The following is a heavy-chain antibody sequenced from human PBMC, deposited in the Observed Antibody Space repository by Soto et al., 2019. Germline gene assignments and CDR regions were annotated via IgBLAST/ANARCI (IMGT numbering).Heavy chain of an antibody. CDR1: GFTFSSYA. J-gene: IGHJ4*02. V-gene: IGHV3-23*01. Sequence: GGSLRLSCAASGFTFSSYAMSWVRQAPGKGLEWGSAISGGGGSTYYADSVKGRFTISRYNSKNTLSLQMNSLRAEDTAVYFCAKDSGNFYYDSSGYLDYWGQGTLVTVSS. CDR3: AKDSGNFYYDSSGYLDY. CDR2: ISGGGGST. D-gene: IGHD3-22*01.